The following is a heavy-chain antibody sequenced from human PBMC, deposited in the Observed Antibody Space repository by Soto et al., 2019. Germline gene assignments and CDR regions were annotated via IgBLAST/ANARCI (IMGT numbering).Heavy chain of an antibody. Sequence: EVQLVESGGGLVQPGGSLRLSCAASGFTFSSYWMHWVRQAPGKGLAWVSRINSDGSSTSYADSVKGRFTISRDNAKNTLYLQMNSLRAEDTAVYYCARVPRYCSSTSCYLILDNWFDPWGQGTLVTVSS. J-gene: IGHJ5*02. CDR1: GFTFSSYW. CDR2: INSDGSST. V-gene: IGHV3-74*01. D-gene: IGHD2-2*01. CDR3: ARVPRYCSSTSCYLILDNWFDP.